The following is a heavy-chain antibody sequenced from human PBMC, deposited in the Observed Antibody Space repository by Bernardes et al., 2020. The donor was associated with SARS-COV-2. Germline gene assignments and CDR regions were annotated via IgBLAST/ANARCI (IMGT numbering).Heavy chain of an antibody. Sequence: AQVKVSCKASGYTFTGHYIHWVRQAPGQGLEWMGWINPNGGGTNYAQKFQGRVTMTRDTSISTAFMDLSSLRADDTAVYYCARSYTSTFNPFDIWGQGTMVSV. CDR3: ARSYTSTFNPFDI. CDR2: INPNGGGT. J-gene: IGHJ3*02. V-gene: IGHV1-2*02. CDR1: GYTFTGHY. D-gene: IGHD3-16*02.